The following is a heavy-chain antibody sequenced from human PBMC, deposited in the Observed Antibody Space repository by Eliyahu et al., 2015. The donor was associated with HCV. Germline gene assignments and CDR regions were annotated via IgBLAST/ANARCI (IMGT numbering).Heavy chain of an antibody. D-gene: IGHD3-10*01. CDR2: INHSGST. CDR3: ARGPVWFGSPDAFDI. J-gene: IGHJ3*02. CDR1: GGSFSGYY. V-gene: IGHV4-34*01. Sequence: QVQLQQWGAGLLKPSETLSLTCAVYGGSFSGYYWSWIRQPPGKGLEWIGEINHSGSTNYNPSLKSRVTISVDTSKNQFSLKLSSVTAADTAVYYCARGPVWFGSPDAFDIWGQGTMVTVSS.